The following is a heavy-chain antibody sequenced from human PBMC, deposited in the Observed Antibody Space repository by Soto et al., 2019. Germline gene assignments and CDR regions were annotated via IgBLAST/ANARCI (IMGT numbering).Heavy chain of an antibody. CDR1: GITFNNYA. Sequence: EVQLLESGGGLVQPGGSLRLSCTASGITFNNYALSLVRQAPGKGLEWVSGISASGANTFYADSVKGRFTISRDNSKNTLSLQVNSLRADDTAVYYCAKEHGGGTSTITSYFDYWGRGTLVTVSS. D-gene: IGHD5-12*01. CDR3: AKEHGGGTSTITSYFDY. J-gene: IGHJ4*02. V-gene: IGHV3-23*01. CDR2: ISASGANT.